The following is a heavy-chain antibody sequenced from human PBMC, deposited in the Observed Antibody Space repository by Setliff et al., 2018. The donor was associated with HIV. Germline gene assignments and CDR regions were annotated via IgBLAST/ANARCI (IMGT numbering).Heavy chain of an antibody. CDR2: MSTSDDNT. J-gene: IGHJ3*02. V-gene: IGHV1-18*01. CDR1: GYIFKNYG. Sequence: ASVKVSCKASGYIFKNYGITWVRQAPGQGLEWMGWMSTSDDNTHYAQKIQGRVTMAKDTFMSTAYMELRSLRSDDTDVYYCARYRPNHPQNAFDIWGQGTMVTVSS. CDR3: ARYRPNHPQNAFDI. D-gene: IGHD1-26*01.